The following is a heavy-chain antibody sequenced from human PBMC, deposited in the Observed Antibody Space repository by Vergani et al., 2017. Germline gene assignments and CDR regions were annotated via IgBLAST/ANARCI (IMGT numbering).Heavy chain of an antibody. CDR3: AREVVVMVAATYYYYGMDV. V-gene: IGHV1-2*02. CDR1: GYTFTGHY. Sequence: QVQLVQSGAEVKKPGASVKVSCKASGYTFTGHYMHWVRKAPGPGLEWMGWINPNSGGTNYAQKFQGRGTMTRDTSSSTDYMELSRLRSDDTAVYYCAREVVVMVAATYYYYGMDVWGQGTTVTVSS. CDR2: INPNSGGT. J-gene: IGHJ6*02. D-gene: IGHD2-15*01.